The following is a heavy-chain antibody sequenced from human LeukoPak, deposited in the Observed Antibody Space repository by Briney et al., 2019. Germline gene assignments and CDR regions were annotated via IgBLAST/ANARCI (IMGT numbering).Heavy chain of an antibody. Sequence: GSSVKVSCKASGGTFSSYTISWVRQAPGQGLEWMRRIIPILGIANYAQEFQGRVTITADKSTSTAYMELSSLRSEDTAVYYCARSVVVRGAPIDYWGQGTLVTVSS. CDR1: GGTFSSYT. CDR3: ARSVVVRGAPIDY. J-gene: IGHJ4*02. V-gene: IGHV1-69*02. D-gene: IGHD3-10*01. CDR2: IIPILGIA.